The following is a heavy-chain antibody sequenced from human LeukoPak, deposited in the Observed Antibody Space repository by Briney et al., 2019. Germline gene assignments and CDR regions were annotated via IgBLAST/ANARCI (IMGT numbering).Heavy chain of an antibody. CDR3: ARGGDILTGYYPEYFDY. V-gene: IGHV1-18*01. CDR2: ISAYNGNT. J-gene: IGHJ4*02. CDR1: GYTFTSYG. Sequence: ASVKVSCKASGYTFTSYGISWVRQAPGQGLEWMGWISAYNGNTNYAQKLQGRVTMTTDTSTSTAYMELRSLRSDDTAVYYCARGGDILTGYYPEYFDYWGQGTLDTVSS. D-gene: IGHD3-9*01.